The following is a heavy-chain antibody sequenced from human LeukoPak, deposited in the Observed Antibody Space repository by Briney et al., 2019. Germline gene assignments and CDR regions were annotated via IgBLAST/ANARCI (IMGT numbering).Heavy chain of an antibody. CDR1: GFTFIDYD. CDR2: IGIRGDT. CDR3: ARGGIQVSGIDEFDY. Sequence: GGSLRLSCAASGFTFIDYDMHWVRQVIGEGLEWVSAIGIRGDTHYSGSVKGRFTISRENAASSLYLQMNSLRAEDTAVYYCARGGIQVSGIDEFDYWGQGTLVTVSS. J-gene: IGHJ4*02. D-gene: IGHD6-19*01. V-gene: IGHV3-13*01.